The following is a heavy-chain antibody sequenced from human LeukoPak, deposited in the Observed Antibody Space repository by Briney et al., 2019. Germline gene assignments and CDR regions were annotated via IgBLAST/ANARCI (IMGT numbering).Heavy chain of an antibody. CDR1: GFTFSDSS. J-gene: IGHJ6*02. Sequence: PGGSLRLSCAASGFTFSDSSMNWVRQGPGKGLEWLSYISPTSHTLYADSVKGRFTISRDNAKNSLYLQMNSLKTEDTAVYYCTRPSLSGYYPYYYYGMDVWGQGTTVTVSS. CDR2: ISPTSHT. V-gene: IGHV3-69-1*01. CDR3: TRPSLSGYYPYYYYGMDV. D-gene: IGHD3-9*01.